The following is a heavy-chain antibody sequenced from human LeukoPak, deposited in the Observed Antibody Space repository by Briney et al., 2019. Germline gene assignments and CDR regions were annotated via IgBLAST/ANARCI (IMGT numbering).Heavy chain of an antibody. CDR2: IIPIFGTA. D-gene: IGHD3-10*01. CDR3: ARDGDGSGSYYFSAFDY. Sequence: ASVKVSCTASGGTFSSYAISWVRQAPGQGLEWMGGIIPIFGTANYAQKFQGRVTITADKSTSTAYMELSSLRSEDTAVYYCARDGDGSGSYYFSAFDYWGQGTLVTVSS. CDR1: GGTFSSYA. J-gene: IGHJ4*02. V-gene: IGHV1-69*06.